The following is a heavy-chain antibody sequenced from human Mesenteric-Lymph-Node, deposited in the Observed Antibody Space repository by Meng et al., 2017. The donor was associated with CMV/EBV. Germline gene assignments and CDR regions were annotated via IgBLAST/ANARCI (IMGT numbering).Heavy chain of an antibody. V-gene: IGHV1-2*06. CDR1: YTFIVYY. Sequence: YTFIVYYLHCVRLPPGQGLEWVWLINPNSGGTNYAQTFQGRVTMTRDTSINTAYMELSRLRSDDTAVYYCARDKSLMVRGVDNWFDPWGQGTLVTVSS. D-gene: IGHD3-10*01. CDR2: INPNSGGT. CDR3: ARDKSLMVRGVDNWFDP. J-gene: IGHJ5*02.